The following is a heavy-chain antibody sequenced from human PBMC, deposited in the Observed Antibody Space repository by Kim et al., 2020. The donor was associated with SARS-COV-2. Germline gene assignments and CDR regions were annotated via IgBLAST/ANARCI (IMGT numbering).Heavy chain of an antibody. Sequence: NPALKSRVTISVDTSKNQFSLKLSSVTAADTAVYYCAIKGAGRYYYYMDVWGKGTTVTVSS. J-gene: IGHJ6*03. D-gene: IGHD1-20*01. V-gene: IGHV4-59*01. CDR3: AIKGAGRYYYYMDV.